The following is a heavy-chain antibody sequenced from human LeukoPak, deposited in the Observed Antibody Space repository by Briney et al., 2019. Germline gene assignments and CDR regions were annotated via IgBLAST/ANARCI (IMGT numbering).Heavy chain of an antibody. CDR3: ARDLVRLREAAAGTNWFDP. V-gene: IGHV1-24*01. CDR2: FDPEDGET. Sequence: ASVKVSCKVSGYTLTELSMHWVRQAPGKGLEWMGGFDPEDGETIYAQKFQGRVTMTEDTSTDTAYMELSSLRSEDTAVYYCARDLVRLREAAAGTNWFDPWGQGTLVTVSS. D-gene: IGHD6-13*01. CDR1: GYTLTELS. J-gene: IGHJ5*02.